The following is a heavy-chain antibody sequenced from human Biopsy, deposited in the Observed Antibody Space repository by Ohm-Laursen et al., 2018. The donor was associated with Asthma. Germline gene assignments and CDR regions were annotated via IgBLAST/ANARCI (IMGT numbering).Heavy chain of an antibody. CDR2: INWNGGST. J-gene: IGHJ4*02. D-gene: IGHD6-19*01. CDR3: GRDMGGFGSGWFPVEF. V-gene: IGHV3-20*01. CDR1: GFTFDDYG. Sequence: SLRLSCTASGFTFDDYGMGWVRQAPGKGLDWASGINWNGGSTGYADSVKGRFTISRDNAKNSLYLQMNSLRAEDTALYHCGRDMGGFGSGWFPVEFWGQGTLVTVSS.